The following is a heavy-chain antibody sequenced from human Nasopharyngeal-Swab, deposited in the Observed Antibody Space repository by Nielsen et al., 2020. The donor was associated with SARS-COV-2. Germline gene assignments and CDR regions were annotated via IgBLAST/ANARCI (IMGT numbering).Heavy chain of an antibody. CDR3: ARALAVVPAAISNYYYYYMDV. CDR1: GGTFISYA. J-gene: IGHJ6*03. D-gene: IGHD2-2*01. Sequence: SVKVSCQASGGTFISYAISWVRQAPGQGLEWMGGIIPIFGTANYAQKFQGRVTITADESTSTAYMELSSLRSEDTAVYYCARALAVVPAAISNYYYYYMDVWGKGTTVTVSS. CDR2: IIPIFGTA. V-gene: IGHV1-69*13.